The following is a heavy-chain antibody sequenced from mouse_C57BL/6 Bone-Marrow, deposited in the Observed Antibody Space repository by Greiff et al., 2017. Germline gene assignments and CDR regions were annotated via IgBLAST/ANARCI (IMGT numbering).Heavy chain of an antibody. CDR2: INPYNGGT. CDR1: GYTFTDYY. Sequence: EVQLQQSGPVLVKPGASVKMSCKASGYTFTDYYMNWVKQSHGKSLEWIGVINPYNGGTSYNQKFKGKATLTVDKSSSTAYMELNSLTSEDSAVYYCARERYLLLDYWGQGTTLTVSS. CDR3: ARERYLLLDY. J-gene: IGHJ2*01. D-gene: IGHD2-1*01. V-gene: IGHV1-19*01.